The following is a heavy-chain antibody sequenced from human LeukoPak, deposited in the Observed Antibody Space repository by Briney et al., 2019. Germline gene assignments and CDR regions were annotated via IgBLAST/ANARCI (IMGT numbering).Heavy chain of an antibody. CDR3: AREDLDGSGSYNWFDP. Sequence: GGSLRLSCAASGFTVSSNYMSWVRQAPGKGLEWVSVIYSGGSTYYADSVKGRFTIPRDNSKNTLYLQMNSLRAEDTAVYYCAREDLDGSGSYNWFDPWGQGTLVTVSS. V-gene: IGHV3-53*01. J-gene: IGHJ5*02. D-gene: IGHD3-10*01. CDR1: GFTVSSNY. CDR2: IYSGGST.